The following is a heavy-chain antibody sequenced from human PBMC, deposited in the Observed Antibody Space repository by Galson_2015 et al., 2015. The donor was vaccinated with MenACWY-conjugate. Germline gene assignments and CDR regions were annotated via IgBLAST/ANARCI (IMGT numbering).Heavy chain of an antibody. V-gene: IGHV3-23*01. D-gene: IGHD3-3*01. J-gene: IGHJ4*02. Sequence: SPRLSCAASGFTLRTYAMSWCRQAPGKGLEWVSALSGADGSTYYADSVKGRFTISRDNSRNTLFLQMSSLRAEDTAVYYCAKALLNLRFLEWSPRGYFDYWGQGTLVTASS. CDR3: AKALLNLRFLEWSPRGYFDY. CDR1: GFTLRTYA. CDR2: LSGADGST.